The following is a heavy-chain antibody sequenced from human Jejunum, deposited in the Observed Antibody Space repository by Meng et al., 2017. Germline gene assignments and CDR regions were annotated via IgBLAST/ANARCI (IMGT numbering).Heavy chain of an antibody. CDR2: ISNGGSKI. J-gene: IGHJ6*02. Sequence: GESLKTSCAASGFTFSCYEMNWVRQAPGKGLEWVSYISNGGSKIYYTDSVKGRFTISRDDAKNSLYLQMNSLRAEDTAAYYCARDGHHYYGLDVWGQGTTVTVSS. V-gene: IGHV3-48*03. CDR1: GFTFSCYE. CDR3: ARDGHHYYGLDV.